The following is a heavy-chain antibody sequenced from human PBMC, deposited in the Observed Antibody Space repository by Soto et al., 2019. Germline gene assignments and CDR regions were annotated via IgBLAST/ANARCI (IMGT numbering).Heavy chain of an antibody. CDR3: ARESGGATATLDYYYFYMDV. D-gene: IGHD5-12*01. J-gene: IGHJ6*03. CDR2: INPNGGGT. Sequence: VQLVQSGAEVKKPGASVKVSCKTSGDSFNDYYIHWVRQAPGQGLEWMGWINPNGGGTKYAQKFQGLVTVTRDTSIRTVYMELSSLSSGETAVYYCARESGGATATLDYYYFYMDVWGKGTTVTVSS. V-gene: IGHV1-2*02. CDR1: GDSFNDYY.